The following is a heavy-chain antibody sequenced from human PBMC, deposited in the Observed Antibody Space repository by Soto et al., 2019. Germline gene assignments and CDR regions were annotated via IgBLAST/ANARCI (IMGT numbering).Heavy chain of an antibody. CDR2: ISWDDDK. V-gene: IGHV2-5*02. Sequence: QITLKESGPTLVKPTQTLTLTCTFSGFSLTTRPVGVGWIRQPPGQALEWVALISWDDDKRYNPSLKTRVTITKDTSKIQVVLTMTNMDPVDTATYYCAHRQLYNGAWNEGTFDYWGQGALVTVSS. CDR1: GFSLTTRPVG. J-gene: IGHJ4*02. CDR3: AHRQLYNGAWNEGTFDY. D-gene: IGHD1-1*01.